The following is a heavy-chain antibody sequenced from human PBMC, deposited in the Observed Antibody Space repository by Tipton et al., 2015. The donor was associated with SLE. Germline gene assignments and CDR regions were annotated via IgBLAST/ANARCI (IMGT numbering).Heavy chain of an antibody. CDR1: GGSISSSSYY. CDR2: IYYSGST. V-gene: IGHV4-39*07. Sequence: TLSITCTVSGGSISSSSYYWGWIRQPPGKGLEWIGSIYYSGSTYYNPSLKSRVTISVDTSKNQFSLKLSSVTAADTAVYYCADSSGFPGPFDYWGQGSLVTFSS. J-gene: IGHJ4*02. D-gene: IGHD6-19*01. CDR3: ADSSGFPGPFDY.